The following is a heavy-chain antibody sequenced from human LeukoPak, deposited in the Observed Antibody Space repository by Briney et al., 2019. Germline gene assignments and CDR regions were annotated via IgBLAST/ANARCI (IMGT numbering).Heavy chain of an antibody. J-gene: IGHJ3*02. CDR3: ARVVYYDSSGYNDAFDI. Sequence: SVKVSCKASGGTFSSYAISWVRQAPGQGLEWMGRIIPIFGTANYAQKFQGGVTITTDESTSTAYMELSSLRSEDTAVYYCARVVYYDSSGYNDAFDIWGQGTMVTVSS. V-gene: IGHV1-69*05. CDR1: GGTFSSYA. D-gene: IGHD3-22*01. CDR2: IIPIFGTA.